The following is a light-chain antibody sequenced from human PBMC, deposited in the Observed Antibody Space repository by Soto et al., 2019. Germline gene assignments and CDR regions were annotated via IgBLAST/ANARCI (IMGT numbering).Light chain of an antibody. Sequence: QSVLTQPPSASGSPGQSITISCTGTSSDIGAYDYVSWFQQHPGKAPKLMISELNNRPSGVYNRFSGSKSGNTAYLTIYGIQVEDEAEYFCFPFTTTSTSVFGSGTKVTVL. CDR2: ELN. CDR1: SSDIGAYDY. J-gene: IGLJ1*01. V-gene: IGLV2-14*01. CDR3: FPFTTTSTSV.